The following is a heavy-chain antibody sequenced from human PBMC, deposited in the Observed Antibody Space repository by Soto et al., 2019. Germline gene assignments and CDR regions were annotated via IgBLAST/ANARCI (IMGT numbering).Heavy chain of an antibody. CDR1: GFIFNNHA. D-gene: IGHD6-19*01. CDR3: SKGMGSDWYGGS. V-gene: IGHV3-23*01. CDR2: VTGNGGKT. Sequence: EVQLLESGGGLVQPGGSLRLSCAASGFIFNNHAMTWVRQTPAKGLEWVSMVTGNGGKTYYADSVKGRFTISRDNSKNTLYLQMDSLRVEDTALYYCSKGMGSDWYGGSWGQGTLVTVSS. J-gene: IGHJ5*02.